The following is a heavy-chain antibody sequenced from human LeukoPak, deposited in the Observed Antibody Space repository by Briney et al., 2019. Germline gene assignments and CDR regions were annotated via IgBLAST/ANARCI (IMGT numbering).Heavy chain of an antibody. CDR3: ARGPQDGHLLRN. Sequence: SETLSLTCAVSGGSISSGVYSWRWVRQPPGRGLEWIGYIYYSGSTNYNPSLKSRVTISVDTSKNQFSLKLSSVTAADTAVYYCARGPQDGHLLRNWGQGTLVTVSS. CDR2: IYYSGST. V-gene: IGHV4-61*08. J-gene: IGHJ4*02. CDR1: GGSISSGVYS.